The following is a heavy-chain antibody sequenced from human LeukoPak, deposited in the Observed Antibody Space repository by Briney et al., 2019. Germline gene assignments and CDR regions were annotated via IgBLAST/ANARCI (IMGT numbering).Heavy chain of an antibody. CDR1: GGSISPYY. Sequence: PSETLSLTCTVSGGSISPYYWSWIRQPAGKGLEWIGRMFTSGNTNYNSSLKSRVTMSVDTSKNQFSLKLISVTAADTAVYYCARGIRQYAKSYFDYWGQGTLVTVSS. CDR3: ARGIRQYAKSYFDY. D-gene: IGHD4-11*01. CDR2: MFTSGNT. V-gene: IGHV4-4*07. J-gene: IGHJ4*02.